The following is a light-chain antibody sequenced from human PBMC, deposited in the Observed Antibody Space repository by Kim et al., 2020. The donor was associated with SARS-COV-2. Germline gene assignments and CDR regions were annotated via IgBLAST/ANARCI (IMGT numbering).Light chain of an antibody. V-gene: IGLV3-1*01. Sequence: VSPGQTASITCSGDKLGDKYACWYQQKPCQSPVLVIYQESKRPSGIPERFSGSNSGNTATLTISGTQAMDEADYYCQAWDSSTYYVFGTGTKVTVL. CDR3: QAWDSSTYYV. J-gene: IGLJ1*01. CDR1: KLGDKY. CDR2: QES.